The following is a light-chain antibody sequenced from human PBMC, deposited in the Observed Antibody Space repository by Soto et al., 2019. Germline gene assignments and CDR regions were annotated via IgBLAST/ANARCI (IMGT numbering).Light chain of an antibody. J-gene: IGKJ1*01. Sequence: DIQMTQSPSTLSASVGDRVTITCRASQTINSWLAWYQQKPGKAPKVLIFDASSLKTGVPSRFSGSVSVTEFTLTITNLQPNDFSTYDGQPYDSYSSGPFGQGTKVEIK. V-gene: IGKV1-5*01. CDR2: DAS. CDR3: QPYDSYSSGP. CDR1: QTINSW.